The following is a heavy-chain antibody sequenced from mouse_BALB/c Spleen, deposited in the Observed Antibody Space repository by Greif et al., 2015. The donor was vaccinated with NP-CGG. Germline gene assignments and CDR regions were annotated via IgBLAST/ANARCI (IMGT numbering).Heavy chain of an antibody. CDR2: VNPNNGGT. D-gene: IGHD2-14*01. V-gene: IGHV1-26*01. J-gene: IGHJ2*01. CDR1: GYTFTDYY. Sequence: EVQLQQSGPELVKPGASVKISCKASGYTFTDYYMNWVKQSHGKSLEWIGLVNPNNGGTSYNQKFKGKATLNVDKSSSTAYMELRSLTSEDSAVYYCLYRYDYWGQGTTLTVSS. CDR3: LYRYDY.